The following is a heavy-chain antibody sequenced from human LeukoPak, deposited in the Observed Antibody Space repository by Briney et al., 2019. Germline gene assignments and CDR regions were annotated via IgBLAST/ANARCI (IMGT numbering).Heavy chain of an antibody. V-gene: IGHV3-23*01. D-gene: IGHD6-13*01. Sequence: GGSLRLSCAASGFTFSSYAMSWVRQAPGEGLEWVSAISGSGGSTYYADSVKGRFTISRDNSKNTLYLQMNSLRAEDTAVYYCAKDGSSSSWFSPYYFDYWGQGTLVTVSS. CDR2: ISGSGGST. J-gene: IGHJ4*02. CDR1: GFTFSSYA. CDR3: AKDGSSSSWFSPYYFDY.